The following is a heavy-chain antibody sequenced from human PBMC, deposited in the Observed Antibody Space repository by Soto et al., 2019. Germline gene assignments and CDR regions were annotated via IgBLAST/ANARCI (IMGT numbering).Heavy chain of an antibody. J-gene: IGHJ4*02. V-gene: IGHV3-23*01. CDR1: GFTFSSYA. CDR3: AKDRSPLSRYYDSSGYPDY. Sequence: GGSLRLSCAASGFTFSSYAMSWVRQAPGKGLEWVSAISGSGGSTYYADSVKGRFTISRDNSKNTLYLQMNSLRAEDTAVYYCAKDRSPLSRYYDSSGYPDYWGQGTLVTVSS. D-gene: IGHD3-22*01. CDR2: ISGSGGST.